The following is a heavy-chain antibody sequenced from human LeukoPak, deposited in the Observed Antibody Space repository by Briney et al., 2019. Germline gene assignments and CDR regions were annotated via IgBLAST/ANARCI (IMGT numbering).Heavy chain of an antibody. CDR1: GFTFNSYS. V-gene: IGHV3-48*02. CDR3: ARHIAVAGTWAYDY. Sequence: GGSLRPSCVASGFTFNSYSMNWVRQAPGKGLEWVSYISSSSVTIYYADSVKGRFTISRDNAKNSLYLQMNSLRDEDTAVYYCARHIAVAGTWAYDYWGQGTLVTVSS. CDR2: ISSSSVTI. J-gene: IGHJ4*02. D-gene: IGHD6-19*01.